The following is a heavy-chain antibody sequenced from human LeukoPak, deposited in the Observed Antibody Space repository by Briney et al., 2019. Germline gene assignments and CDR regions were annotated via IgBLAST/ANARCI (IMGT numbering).Heavy chain of an antibody. CDR2: TYYRSKWYN. Sequence: LSQTLSLTCAISGDSVSSNSAAWNWIRQSASRGLEWLGRTYYRSKWYNDYAVSVKGRITISADTSKNQFSLQLNSVTPEDTAVYYCARSISGLGDWGQGTLVTVSS. V-gene: IGHV6-1*01. J-gene: IGHJ4*02. D-gene: IGHD3-16*01. CDR1: GDSVSSNSAA. CDR3: ARSISGLGD.